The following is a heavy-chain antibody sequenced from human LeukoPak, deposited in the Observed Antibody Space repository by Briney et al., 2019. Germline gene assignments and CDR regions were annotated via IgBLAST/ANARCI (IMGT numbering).Heavy chain of an antibody. CDR3: ARFDILTGYSLDY. CDR1: GYTFTSYW. J-gene: IGHJ4*02. V-gene: IGHV5-51*01. CDR2: IYPGDSDT. D-gene: IGHD3-9*01. Sequence: GESLKISCKGSGYTFTSYWIGWVRQMPGKGLGWMGIIYPGDSDTRYSPSFQGQVTISADKSINTAYLQWSSLKASDTAMYYCARFDILTGYSLDYWGQGTLVTVSS.